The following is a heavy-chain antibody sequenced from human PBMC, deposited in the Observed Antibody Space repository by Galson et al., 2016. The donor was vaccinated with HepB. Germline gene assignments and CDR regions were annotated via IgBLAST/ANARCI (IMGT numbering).Heavy chain of an antibody. CDR3: AKKNTPRGSLARGFALDI. Sequence: SLRLSCASFGFSFNDYAMHWVRQTPGGGLEWLAVISLDGRHPYYAESVKGRFTISRDNSKDTLFLQMNSLTGEDTATYYCAKKNTPRGSLARGFALDIWGQGTMLTVSS. D-gene: IGHD1-26*01. V-gene: IGHV3-30-3*02. J-gene: IGHJ3*02. CDR1: GFSFNDYA. CDR2: ISLDGRHP.